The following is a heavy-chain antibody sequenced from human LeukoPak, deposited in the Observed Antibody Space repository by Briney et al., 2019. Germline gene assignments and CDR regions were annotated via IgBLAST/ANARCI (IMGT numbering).Heavy chain of an antibody. J-gene: IGHJ6*02. CDR3: ARESVTMVRGVIIGYGMDV. CDR2: ISSSSSYI. Sequence: GGSLRLSCAASGFTFSYYSMSWVRQAPGKGLEWVSYISSSSSYIYYADSVKGRFTISRDNAKNSLYLQMNSLRAEDTAVYYCARESVTMVRGVIIGYGMDVWGQGTTVTVSS. V-gene: IGHV3-21*01. D-gene: IGHD3-10*01. CDR1: GFTFSYYS.